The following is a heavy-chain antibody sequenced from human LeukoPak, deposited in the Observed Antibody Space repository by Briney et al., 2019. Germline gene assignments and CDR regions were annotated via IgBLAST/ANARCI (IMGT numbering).Heavy chain of an antibody. V-gene: IGHV2-70*11. CDR2: IDWDDDK. CDR1: GFSLSTSGMC. Sequence: SGPALVKPTQTLTLTCTFSGFSLSTSGMCVSWIRQPPGKALEWLARIDWDDDKYYSTSLKTRLTISKDTSKNQVVLAMTNMDPVDTATYYCALSVRHSGSYPLGYWGQGTLVTVSS. J-gene: IGHJ4*02. D-gene: IGHD1-26*01. CDR3: ALSVRHSGSYPLGY.